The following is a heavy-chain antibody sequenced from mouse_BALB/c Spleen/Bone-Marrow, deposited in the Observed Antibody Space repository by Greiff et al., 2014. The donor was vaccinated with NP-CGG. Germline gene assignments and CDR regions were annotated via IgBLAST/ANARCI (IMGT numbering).Heavy chain of an antibody. V-gene: IGHV1-14*01. Sequence: VQLQQSGPELVKPGASVKMSCKASGYTFSSYVMHWVKQKPGQGLEWIGGINPYNDGTKYNEKFKRKATLTSDKSSSTAYMELSSLTSEDSAVYYCARSRDDGYYRWDYWGQGTTLTVSS. J-gene: IGHJ2*01. D-gene: IGHD2-3*01. CDR1: GYTFSSYV. CDR3: ARSRDDGYYRWDY. CDR2: INPYNDGT.